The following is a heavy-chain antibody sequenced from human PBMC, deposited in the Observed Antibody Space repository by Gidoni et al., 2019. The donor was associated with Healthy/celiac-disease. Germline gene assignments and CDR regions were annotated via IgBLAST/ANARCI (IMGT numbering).Heavy chain of an antibody. CDR2: MNPNSGNT. CDR3: AREGAAAGTDYYYYMDV. V-gene: IGHV1-8*01. D-gene: IGHD6-13*01. CDR1: GSTFTSYD. J-gene: IGHJ6*03. Sequence: QVQLVQSGAEVKKPGASVQVSCKASGSTFTSYDINWGRQATGQGLEWMGWMNPNSGNTGYAQKFQGRVTMTRNTSISTAYMELSSLRSEDTAVYYCAREGAAAGTDYYYYMDVWGKGTTVTVSS.